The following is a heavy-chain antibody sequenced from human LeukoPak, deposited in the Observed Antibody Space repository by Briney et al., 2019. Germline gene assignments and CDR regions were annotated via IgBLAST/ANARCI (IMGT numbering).Heavy chain of an antibody. Sequence: GGSLRLSCAASGFTFSSYSMNWVRQAPGKGLEWVSSISSSSSYIYYADSVKGRFTISRDNAKNSLYLQMNSLRAEDTAVYYCAGDQMTTVTTDWGQGTLVTVSS. J-gene: IGHJ4*02. V-gene: IGHV3-21*01. CDR2: ISSSSSYI. D-gene: IGHD4-17*01. CDR1: GFTFSSYS. CDR3: AGDQMTTVTTD.